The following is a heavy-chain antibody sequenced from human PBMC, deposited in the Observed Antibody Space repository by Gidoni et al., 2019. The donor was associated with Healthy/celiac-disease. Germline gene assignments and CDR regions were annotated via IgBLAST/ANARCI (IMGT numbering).Heavy chain of an antibody. CDR1: GYTFTSYG. CDR2: ISAYNGNT. D-gene: IGHD2-15*01. J-gene: IGHJ1*01. CDR3: ARDGGPTLGYCSGGSCYDQAYFQH. V-gene: IGHV1-18*01. Sequence: QVQLVQSGAEVKKPGASVKVSCKASGYTFTSYGISLVRQAPGQGLEWMGWISAYNGNTNYAQKLQGRVTMTTDTSTSTAYMELRSLRSDDTAVYYCARDGGPTLGYCSGGSCYDQAYFQHWGQGTLVTVSS.